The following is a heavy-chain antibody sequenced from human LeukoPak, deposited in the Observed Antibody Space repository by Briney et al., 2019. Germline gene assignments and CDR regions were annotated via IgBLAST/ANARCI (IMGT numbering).Heavy chain of an antibody. J-gene: IGHJ5*02. CDR3: ARAYCSGGSCSPRSKNWFDP. CDR2: INHSGST. CDR1: GGSFSGYY. Sequence: SETLSLTCAVYGGSFSGYYWSWSRQPPGKGLGWIGEINHSGSTNYNPSLKSRVTISVDTSKNQFYLKLSTVTAADTAVYYWARAYCSGGSCSPRSKNWFDPWGQGTLVTVSS. D-gene: IGHD2-15*01. V-gene: IGHV4-34*01.